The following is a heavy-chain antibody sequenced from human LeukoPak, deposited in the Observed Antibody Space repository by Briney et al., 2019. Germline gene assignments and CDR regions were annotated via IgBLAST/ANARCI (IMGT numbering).Heavy chain of an antibody. V-gene: IGHV4-38-2*02. CDR2: IYHSGST. Sequence: PSETLSLTCTVSGYSISSGYYWGWIRQPPGKGLEWIGSIYHSGSTYYNPSLKNRVTISVDTSKNQFSLKLSSVTAADTAVYYCARLHYGGNYGYYYYYMDVWGKGTTVTISS. CDR1: GYSISSGYY. J-gene: IGHJ6*03. D-gene: IGHD4-23*01. CDR3: ARLHYGGNYGYYYYYMDV.